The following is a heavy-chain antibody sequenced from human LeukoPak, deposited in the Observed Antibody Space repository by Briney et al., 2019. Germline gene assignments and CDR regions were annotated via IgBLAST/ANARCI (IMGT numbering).Heavy chain of an antibody. J-gene: IGHJ6*02. CDR3: ARILTGYSYGMDV. Sequence: ASVKVSCKASGYTFTDYYIHWVRQAPGQSLEYMGWISPNSGGTNYAQMFQGRVTMTSDTSINTAFMELRSLRSDDTAVFYCARILTGYSYGMDVWGQGTTVTVSS. CDR2: ISPNSGGT. D-gene: IGHD3-9*01. CDR1: GYTFTDYY. V-gene: IGHV1-2*02.